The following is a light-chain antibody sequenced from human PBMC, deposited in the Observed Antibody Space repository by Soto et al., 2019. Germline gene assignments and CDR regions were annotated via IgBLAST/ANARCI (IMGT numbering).Light chain of an antibody. J-gene: IGLJ3*02. CDR1: SGHSSYI. CDR2: LEGSGSY. V-gene: IGLV4-60*02. Sequence: QTVVTQSSSASASLGSSVKLTCTLSSGHSSYIIAWHQQQPGKAPRYLMKLEGSGSYNKGSGVPDRFSGSSSGADRYLTISNLQFEDEADYYCETWDSNTHTVFGGETNLTVL. CDR3: ETWDSNTHTV.